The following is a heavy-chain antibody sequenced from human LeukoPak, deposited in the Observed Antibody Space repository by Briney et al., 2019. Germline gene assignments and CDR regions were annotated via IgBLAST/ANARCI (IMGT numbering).Heavy chain of an antibody. Sequence: ASVKVSCKASGYTFTSYGISWVRQAPGQGLEWMGWISAYNGNTNYAQKLQGRVTMTTDTSTSTAYMELRSLRPDDTAVYYCARNRYCSSTSCYAIDYWGQGTLVTVSS. CDR2: ISAYNGNT. V-gene: IGHV1-18*01. CDR3: ARNRYCSSTSCYAIDY. D-gene: IGHD2-2*01. CDR1: GYTFTSYG. J-gene: IGHJ4*02.